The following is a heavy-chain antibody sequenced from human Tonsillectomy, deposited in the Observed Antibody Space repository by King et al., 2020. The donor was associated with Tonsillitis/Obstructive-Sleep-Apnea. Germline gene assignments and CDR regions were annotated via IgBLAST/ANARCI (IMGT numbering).Heavy chain of an antibody. V-gene: IGHV3-48*02. CDR2: ISSSSSTI. J-gene: IGHJ5*02. D-gene: IGHD2-2*01. CDR3: ARGKAAARYNWFDP. CDR1: GFTFSSYS. Sequence: QLVQSGGGLVQPGGSLRLSCAASGFTFSSYSMNWVRQAPGKGLEGVSYISSSSSTIYYADSVKGRFTISRDNAKNSRYLQMNSLRDEDTAVYYCARGKAAARYNWFDPWGQGTLVTVSS.